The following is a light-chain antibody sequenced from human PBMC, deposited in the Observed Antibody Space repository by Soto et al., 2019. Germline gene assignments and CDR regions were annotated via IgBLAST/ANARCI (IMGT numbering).Light chain of an antibody. Sequence: EIVLTQSPATPSLSPGEKAILSCRASQSVSTFLAWFQQKPGLPPGRLIYDASHRAAGIPARFSGSRSETDFTLTIIRLEPEDLAVYYCQQYGSSATFGQGTGLQSK. CDR3: QQYGSSAT. V-gene: IGKV3D-20*01. CDR2: DAS. J-gene: IGKJ5*01. CDR1: QSVSTF.